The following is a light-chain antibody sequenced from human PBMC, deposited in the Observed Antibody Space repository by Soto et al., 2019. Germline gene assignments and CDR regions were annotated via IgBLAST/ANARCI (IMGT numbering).Light chain of an antibody. CDR2: DAS. J-gene: IGKJ4*01. Sequence: FVFTHSXCTLSLXXXXIXTLXXXSSQTVRNNYLAWYQQKPGQAPRLLIYDASSRATGIPDRFSGGGSGTDFTLIISRLEAEDREGDYCQQFSYYPRDFGGGTQVEIK. V-gene: IGKV3-20*01. CDR1: QTVRNNY. CDR3: QQFSYYPRD.